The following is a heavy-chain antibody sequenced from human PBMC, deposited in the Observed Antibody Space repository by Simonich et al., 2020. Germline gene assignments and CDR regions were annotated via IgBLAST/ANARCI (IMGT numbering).Heavy chain of an antibody. CDR2: MWYDGSNK. CDR3: ARDRYCSGGSCYYFDY. V-gene: IGHV3-33*01. CDR1: GFTFRSYG. D-gene: IGHD2-15*01. Sequence: QVQLVESGGGVVQPGRSLRLSCAASGFTFRSYGMHWVRQAPGKGLEWMAGMWYDGSNKYYADSVKGRFTISRDNSKYTLYLQMNSLRAEDTAVYYCARDRYCSGGSCYYFDYWGQGTLVTVSS. J-gene: IGHJ4*02.